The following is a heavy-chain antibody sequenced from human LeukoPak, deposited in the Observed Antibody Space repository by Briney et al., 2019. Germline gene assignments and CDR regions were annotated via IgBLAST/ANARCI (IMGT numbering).Heavy chain of an antibody. Sequence: SETLSLTCTVSGGSISSSSYYWGWIRQPPGKGLEWIGSIYYSGSTYYNPSLKSRVTISVDTSKNQFSLKLSSVTAADTAVYYCARLPDDYDSSGYYSVDDYWGQGTLVTVSS. V-gene: IGHV4-39*01. CDR3: ARLPDDYDSSGYYSVDDY. J-gene: IGHJ4*02. CDR1: GGSISSSSYY. CDR2: IYYSGST. D-gene: IGHD3-22*01.